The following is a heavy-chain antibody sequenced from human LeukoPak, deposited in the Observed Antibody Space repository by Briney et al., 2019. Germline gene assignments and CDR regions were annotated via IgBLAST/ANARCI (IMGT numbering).Heavy chain of an antibody. CDR3: AREDLSSNDAFDI. CDR1: GGSFSGYY. V-gene: IGHV4-34*01. J-gene: IGHJ3*02. CDR2: INHSGST. Sequence: PSETLSLTCAVYGGSFSGYYWSWIRQPPGKGLEWIGEINHSGSTNYNPSLNSRVTISVDTSKNQFSLKLSSVTAADTAVYYCAREDLSSNDAFDIWGQGTMVTASS. D-gene: IGHD2-15*01.